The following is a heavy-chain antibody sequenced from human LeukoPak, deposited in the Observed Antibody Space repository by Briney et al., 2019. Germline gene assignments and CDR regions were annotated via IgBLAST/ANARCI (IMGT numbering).Heavy chain of an antibody. CDR3: ARLDSSGWYGAGPFDY. CDR1: GGSISSYY. CDR2: IYYSGST. V-gene: IGHV4-59*08. J-gene: IGHJ4*02. Sequence: SETLSLTCTVSGGSISSYYWSWIRQPPGKGLEWIGYIYYSGSTNYNPSLKSRVTISVDTSKNQFSLKLSSVTAADTAVYYCARLDSSGWYGAGPFDYWGQGTLVTVSS. D-gene: IGHD6-19*01.